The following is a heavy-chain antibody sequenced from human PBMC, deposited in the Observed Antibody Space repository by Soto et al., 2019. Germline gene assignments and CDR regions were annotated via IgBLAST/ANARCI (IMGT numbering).Heavy chain of an antibody. Sequence: SETLSLTCTVSGGSISSYYWSWIRQPAGKGLEWIGRIYTSGSTNYNPSLKSRVTMSVDTSKSQFSLKLSSVTAADTAVYYCARAGTVTHYYYGMDVWGQGTTVTVSS. CDR3: ARAGTVTHYYYGMDV. V-gene: IGHV4-4*07. D-gene: IGHD4-17*01. CDR2: IYTSGST. CDR1: GGSISSYY. J-gene: IGHJ6*02.